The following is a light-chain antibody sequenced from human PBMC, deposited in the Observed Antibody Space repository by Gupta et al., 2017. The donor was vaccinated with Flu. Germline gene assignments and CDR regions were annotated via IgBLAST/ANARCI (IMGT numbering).Light chain of an antibody. J-gene: IGLJ3*02. CDR2: KNN. Sequence: QSLLTHPPSASATLGQTVTISCSGSTSNVGLQDVSWYEQAPGTAPRLLIYKNNKRGSGVPDRFSGSKSGTSASLAITGLRPEDEADYYCRAWDASIIACVFGGGTELTVL. V-gene: IGLV1-47*01. CDR3: RAWDASIIACV. CDR1: TSNVGLQD.